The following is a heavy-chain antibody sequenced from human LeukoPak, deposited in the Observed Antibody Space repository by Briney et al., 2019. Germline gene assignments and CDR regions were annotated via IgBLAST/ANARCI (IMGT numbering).Heavy chain of an antibody. D-gene: IGHD2-21*02. Sequence: TGESLKISFTGFGYSFTTYWIGWVRQMPGKGLEWMGIIYPGDSDARYSPSLQGQVTISVDKSISTAYLQWSSLKASDTAMYYCARQGRIVVVTTTHDAFDIWGQGTMVTVSS. CDR2: IYPGDSDA. V-gene: IGHV5-51*01. CDR3: ARQGRIVVVTTTHDAFDI. CDR1: GYSFTTYW. J-gene: IGHJ3*02.